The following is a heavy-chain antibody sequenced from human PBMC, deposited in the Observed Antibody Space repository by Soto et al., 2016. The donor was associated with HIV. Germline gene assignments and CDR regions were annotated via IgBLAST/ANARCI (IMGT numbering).Heavy chain of an antibody. CDR2: IYYSGNT. Sequence: QLQLQESGPGLMKPSETLSLTCTVSGVSTSSSFYYWGWIRQPPGKGLEWIGSIYYSGNTYYNPSLKSRVTIVVDTSMDHLSLKLTSVTAADTAVYYCARGXAXSRVFDFWGQGTLVHRLL. D-gene: IGHD2-2*01. CDR1: GVSTSSSFYY. J-gene: IGHJ4*02. CDR3: ARGXAXSRVFDF. V-gene: IGHV4-39*02.